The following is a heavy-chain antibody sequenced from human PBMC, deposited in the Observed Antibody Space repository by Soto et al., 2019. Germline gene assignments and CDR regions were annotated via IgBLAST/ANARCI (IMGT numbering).Heavy chain of an antibody. CDR1: GFTFSSYG. CDR2: IWYDGSNK. V-gene: IGHV3-33*01. D-gene: IGHD3-22*01. J-gene: IGHJ3*02. Sequence: QVQLVESGGGVVQPGRSLRLSCAASGFTFSSYGMHWVRQAPGKGLEWVAVIWYDGSNKYYADSVKGRFTISRDNSKNTLYLQMNSLRAEDTAVYYCARETHSSGYYYNDAFDIWGQGTMVTVSS. CDR3: ARETHSSGYYYNDAFDI.